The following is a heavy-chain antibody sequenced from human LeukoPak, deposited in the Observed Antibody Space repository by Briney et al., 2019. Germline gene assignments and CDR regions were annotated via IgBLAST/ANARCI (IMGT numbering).Heavy chain of an antibody. CDR2: ISYDGSNK. Sequence: GGSLRLSCAASGFTFSSYAMHWVRQAPGKGLEWVAVISYDGSNKYYADSVKGRFTISRDNAKNSLYLQMNSLRAEDTAVYYCASTRYCRSTTCYDFDYWGQGTLVTVSS. CDR1: GFTFSSYA. J-gene: IGHJ4*02. V-gene: IGHV3-30*04. D-gene: IGHD2-2*01. CDR3: ASTRYCRSTTCYDFDY.